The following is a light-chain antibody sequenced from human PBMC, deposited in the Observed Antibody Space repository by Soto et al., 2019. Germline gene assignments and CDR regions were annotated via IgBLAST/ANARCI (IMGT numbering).Light chain of an antibody. J-gene: IGKJ4*01. CDR2: EAS. Sequence: DIQMTQSPSSLSASVGDRVTITCQASQDITNYLNWYQQKPGKAPNLLIYEASSLKTGVPSRFSGGGSGAHFTFTITSLQPEDFATYYCQQYVNLPLTFGGGTKVEVK. CDR1: QDITNY. CDR3: QQYVNLPLT. V-gene: IGKV1-33*01.